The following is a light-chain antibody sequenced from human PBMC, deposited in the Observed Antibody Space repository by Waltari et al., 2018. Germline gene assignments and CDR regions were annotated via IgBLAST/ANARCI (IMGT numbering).Light chain of an antibody. CDR2: RNN. V-gene: IGLV1-47*01. CDR3: AAWDDSLSVI. CDR1: SSNIGSNY. Sequence: QSVLTQPPSASGTPGQRVTISCSGSSSNIGSNYVYWYQHLPGTAPKLLIYRNNQRPSGVPDRFSASKSGTSASLAISGLRSEDEADYYCAAWDDSLSVIFGGGTKLTVL. J-gene: IGLJ2*01.